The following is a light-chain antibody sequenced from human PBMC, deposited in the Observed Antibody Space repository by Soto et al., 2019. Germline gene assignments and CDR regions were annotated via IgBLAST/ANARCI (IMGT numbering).Light chain of an antibody. CDR3: QQSDSNPRT. V-gene: IGKV1-39*01. CDR2: AAS. J-gene: IGKJ4*01. CDR1: HNIISY. Sequence: DIQMTQSPSSLSASVGDRVTITYRASHNIISYLHWYQHKPGKAPKLLIYAASSLQSGVPSRFSGSGSGTDFTLTIRSLQPEGFATYYCQQSDSNPRTFGGGTKVE.